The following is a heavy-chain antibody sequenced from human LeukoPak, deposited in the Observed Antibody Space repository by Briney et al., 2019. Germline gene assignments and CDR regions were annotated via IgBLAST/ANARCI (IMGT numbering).Heavy chain of an antibody. Sequence: GGSLRLSCAASGFTLSSYAMSWVRQAPGKGLEWVSAISDTGNTYHAGSVKGRFTISRDSSKNTLFLQMNSLRAEDTAVYYCAKASSSSWYGYWGQGTLVTVSS. CDR1: GFTLSSYA. J-gene: IGHJ4*02. V-gene: IGHV3-23*01. CDR3: AKASSSSWYGY. CDR2: ISDTGNT. D-gene: IGHD6-13*01.